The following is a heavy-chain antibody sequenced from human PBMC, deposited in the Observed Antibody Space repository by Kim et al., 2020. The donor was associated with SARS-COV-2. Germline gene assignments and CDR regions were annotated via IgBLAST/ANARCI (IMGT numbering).Heavy chain of an antibody. CDR1: GDTFSNHA. V-gene: IGHV1-69*06. D-gene: IGHD2-2*01. J-gene: IGHJ4*02. CDR3: ARTPGPILVLPSAMGYFDF. Sequence: SVKVSCKASGDTFSNHAVSWVRQAPGQGLEWMGGIIPIFGTTYYVQKFQGRVAITADKSTSTAYMELISLRFEDTAVYYCARTPGPILVLPSAMGYFDFWGQGTLVTVSS. CDR2: IIPIFGTT.